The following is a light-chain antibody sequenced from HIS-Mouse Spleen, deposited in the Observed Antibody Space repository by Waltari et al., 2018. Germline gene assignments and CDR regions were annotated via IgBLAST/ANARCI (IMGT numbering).Light chain of an antibody. CDR1: LSDVGGSND. J-gene: IGLJ1*01. Sequence: QSALTQPRSGSGSPGQSVTIPCTGTLSDVGGSNDVPWYQQHPGKSPKLMIYAVSKRPSGVPDRFSGSKSGNPASLTISGLQAEDEADYYCCSYAGSYTGVFGTGTKVTVL. CDR2: AVS. V-gene: IGLV2-11*01. CDR3: CSYAGSYTGV.